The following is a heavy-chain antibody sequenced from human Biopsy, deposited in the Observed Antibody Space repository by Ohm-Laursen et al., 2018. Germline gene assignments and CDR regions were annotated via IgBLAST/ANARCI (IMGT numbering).Heavy chain of an antibody. D-gene: IGHD1-14*01. Sequence: SSVKVSCNAAGDTFSRYEINWFRQAPGEGPEWMGGIVPMFGMANYAQKFQGRVTMTADESTTTAYMEVIRLTWEDTAVYYCARERGPHAGSFDRWGQGTLVTVSS. J-gene: IGHJ5*02. CDR1: GDTFSRYE. CDR2: IVPMFGMA. CDR3: ARERGPHAGSFDR. V-gene: IGHV1-69*01.